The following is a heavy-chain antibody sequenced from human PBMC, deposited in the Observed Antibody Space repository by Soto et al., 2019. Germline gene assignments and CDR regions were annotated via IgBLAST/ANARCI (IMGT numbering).Heavy chain of an antibody. V-gene: IGHV4-31*03. D-gene: IGHD1-1*01. Sequence: PSETLSLTCNVSGGSISSGGYYWSWVRQTPGKGLEWIGHVFHNGRTYYNPSLKGRVGLLVDTSRNQFSLNLNSMTVADTAVYFCARWVEVSLDYFDSWGQGIPVTVSS. J-gene: IGHJ4*02. CDR2: VFHNGRT. CDR3: ARWVEVSLDYFDS. CDR1: GGSISSGGYY.